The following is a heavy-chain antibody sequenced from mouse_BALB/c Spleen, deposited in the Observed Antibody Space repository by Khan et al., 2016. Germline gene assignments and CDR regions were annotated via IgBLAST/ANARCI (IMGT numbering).Heavy chain of an antibody. D-gene: IGHD2-13*01. CDR2: IDPSDNET. V-gene: IGHV1-74*04. CDR1: GYSFTSYW. J-gene: IGHJ3*01. CDR3: ATRNDYACFAY. Sequence: VQLKQSGPQLVRPGASVKISCKTSGYSFTSYWMHWVQQRPGQGLEWIGMIDPSDNETRLHQTFKDKATLTVDKSSSTAYMQLSSPTSEDSAVYYCATRNDYACFAYWGQGTLVTVSA.